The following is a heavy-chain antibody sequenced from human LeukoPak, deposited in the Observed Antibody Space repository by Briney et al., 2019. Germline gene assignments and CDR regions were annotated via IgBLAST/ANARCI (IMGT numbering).Heavy chain of an antibody. J-gene: IGHJ4*02. D-gene: IGHD2-2*01. V-gene: IGHV3-30*04. CDR3: ARLKLLWSSYFGY. CDR1: GFTFSDYA. CDR2: ISYDGINQ. Sequence: GSLRLSCAASGFTFSDYAMHWVRQAPGKGLEWVAVISYDGINQYYADSVKGRFTISRDNSKNTLYLQMNSLRAEDTAVYYCARLKLLWSSYFGYWGQGTLVTVSS.